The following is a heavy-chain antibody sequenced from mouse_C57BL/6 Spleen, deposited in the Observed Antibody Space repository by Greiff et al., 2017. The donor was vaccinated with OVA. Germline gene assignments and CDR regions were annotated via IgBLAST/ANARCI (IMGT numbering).Heavy chain of an antibody. Sequence: QVQLQQSGAELVKPGASVKLSCKASGYTFTEYTIHWVKQRSGQGLEWIGWFYPGSGSINYNEKFKDKATLTADKSSSTAYMELSRLTSEDSAVYVCARREEELRLLDYWGQGTTLTVSS. CDR3: ARREEELRLLDY. J-gene: IGHJ2*01. CDR2: FYPGSGSI. CDR1: GYTFTEYT. D-gene: IGHD3-2*02. V-gene: IGHV1-62-2*01.